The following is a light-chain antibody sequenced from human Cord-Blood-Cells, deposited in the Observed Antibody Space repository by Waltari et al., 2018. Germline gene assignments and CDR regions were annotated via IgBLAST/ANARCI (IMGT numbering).Light chain of an antibody. CDR2: DVS. CDR3: SSYTSSSTWV. CDR1: SSDVGGYNY. Sequence: TQPASVSGSPGQSITISCTGTSSDVGGYNYVSWYQQHPGKAPKVMIYDVSNRPSGVSNRFSGSKSGNTASLTISGLQAEDEADYYCSSYTSSSTWVFGGGTKLTVL. V-gene: IGLV2-14*03. J-gene: IGLJ3*02.